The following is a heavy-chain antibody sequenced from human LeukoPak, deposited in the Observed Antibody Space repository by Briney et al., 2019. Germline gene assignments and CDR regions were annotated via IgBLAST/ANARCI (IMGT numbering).Heavy chain of an antibody. V-gene: IGHV3-30*01. CDR3: ARGEPQGHSGYEYFDY. Sequence: GGSLRLSCAASGFTFSEYAMHWVRQAPGKGLEWVAVISYDPSNKYYADSVKGRFTISRDNSRNTLYLQLNSLRDEDTAVYYCARGEPQGHSGYEYFDYWGQGTLVTVSS. CDR2: ISYDPSNK. D-gene: IGHD5-12*01. CDR1: GFTFSEYA. J-gene: IGHJ4*02.